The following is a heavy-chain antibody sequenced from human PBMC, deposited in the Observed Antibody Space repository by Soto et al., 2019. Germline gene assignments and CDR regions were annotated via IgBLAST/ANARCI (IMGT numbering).Heavy chain of an antibody. D-gene: IGHD3-3*01. CDR3: ARERYDFWSGYPTYYYYGMDV. CDR2: IWYDGSNK. V-gene: IGHV3-33*01. Sequence: SLRLSCAASGFTFSSYGMHWVRQAPGKGLEWVAVIWYDGSNKYYADSVKGRFTISRDNSKNTLYLQMNSLRAEDTAVYYCARERYDFWSGYPTYYYYGMDVWGQGTTVTVSS. J-gene: IGHJ6*02. CDR1: GFTFSSYG.